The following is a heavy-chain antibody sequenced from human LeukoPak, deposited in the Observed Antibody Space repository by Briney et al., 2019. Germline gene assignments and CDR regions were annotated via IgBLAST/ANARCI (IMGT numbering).Heavy chain of an antibody. V-gene: IGHV1-18*01. CDR3: AGPGNFFYDS. CDR2: ISTSNGHA. D-gene: IGHD2/OR15-2a*01. Sequence: ASVKLSCKASGYPRGTYAITWVRQAPGQGLEWMGWISTSNGHADYAHNFQDRVTMTTDSSTNTAYMQLQSLRSDDTAVYYCAGPGNFFYDSWGRGTLVTVSS. J-gene: IGHJ4*02. CDR1: GYPRGTYA.